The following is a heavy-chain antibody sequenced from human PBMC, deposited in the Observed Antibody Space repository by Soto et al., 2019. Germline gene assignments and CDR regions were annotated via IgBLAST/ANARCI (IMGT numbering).Heavy chain of an antibody. Sequence: SETLSLTCTVSGCSISSGGYYWSWIRQHPGKGLEWIGYIYYSGSTYYNPSLKSRVTISVDTSKNQFSLKLSSVTAADTAVYYCARELTGDEDYYYMDVWGKGTTVTSP. V-gene: IGHV4-31*03. CDR3: ARELTGDEDYYYMDV. J-gene: IGHJ6*03. CDR2: IYYSGST. CDR1: GCSISSGGYY. D-gene: IGHD7-27*01.